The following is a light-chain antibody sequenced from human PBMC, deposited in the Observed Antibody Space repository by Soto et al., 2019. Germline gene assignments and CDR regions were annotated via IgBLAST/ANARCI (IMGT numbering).Light chain of an antibody. CDR2: DAS. J-gene: IGKJ2*01. Sequence: EIVLTQSPATLSLSPGERATLSCRASQSVSSYLAWYQQKPGQAPRLLIYDASNRATGIPARFSGSGSGTDFTLTISSLEPEDFAVYYCQQRSNWLSMYTFGLGTKLEIK. CDR1: QSVSSY. CDR3: QQRSNWLSMYT. V-gene: IGKV3-11*01.